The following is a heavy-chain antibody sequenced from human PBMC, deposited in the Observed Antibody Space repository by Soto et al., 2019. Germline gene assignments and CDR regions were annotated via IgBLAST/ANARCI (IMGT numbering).Heavy chain of an antibody. CDR3: ARERFDCISTSCYRGWVYGMDV. CDR2: ISAYNGNT. Sequence: QVQLVQSGAEVKKPGASVKVSCKASGYTFTSYGIIWVRQAPGQGLEWMGWISAYNGNTNYAQKLQGRVTMTTDTTTSTAYMELRSLRSDDTAVYYCARERFDCISTSCYRGWVYGMDVWGQGTTFTVSS. V-gene: IGHV1-18*01. J-gene: IGHJ6*02. CDR1: GYTFTSYG. D-gene: IGHD2-2*02.